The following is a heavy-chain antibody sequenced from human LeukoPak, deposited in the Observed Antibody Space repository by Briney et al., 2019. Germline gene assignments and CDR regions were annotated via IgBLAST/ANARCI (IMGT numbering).Heavy chain of an antibody. Sequence: SETLSLTCTVSGGSISSSSYYWGWIRQPPGKGLEWIGSIYYSGSTYYNPSLKSRVTISLDTSKNQFSLKLSSVTAADTAVYYCARLSYSGDGYNYDYWGQGTLVTVSS. CDR3: ARLSYSGDGYNYDY. V-gene: IGHV4-39*01. D-gene: IGHD5-24*01. J-gene: IGHJ4*02. CDR1: GGSISSSSYY. CDR2: IYYSGST.